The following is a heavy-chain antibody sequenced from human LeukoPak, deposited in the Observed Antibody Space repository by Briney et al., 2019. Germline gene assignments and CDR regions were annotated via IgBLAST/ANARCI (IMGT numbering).Heavy chain of an antibody. CDR3: AAHCSSTSCYFLIADYGMDV. Sequence: ASVKVSCKVSGYTLTGLSMHWVRQAPGKGLEWMGGFDPEDGETIYAQKFQGRVTMTEDTSTDTAYMELSSLRSEDTAVYYCAAHCSSTSCYFLIADYGMDVWGQGTTVTVSS. CDR1: GYTLTGLS. J-gene: IGHJ6*02. CDR2: FDPEDGET. V-gene: IGHV1-24*01. D-gene: IGHD2-2*01.